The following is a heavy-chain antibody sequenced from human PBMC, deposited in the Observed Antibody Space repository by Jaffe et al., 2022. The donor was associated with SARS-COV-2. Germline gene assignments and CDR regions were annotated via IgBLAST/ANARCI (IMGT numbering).Heavy chain of an antibody. CDR3: ARLAFYGTGPYNWFDP. D-gene: IGHD2-8*02. Sequence: QLQLQESGPGLVKPSETLSLTCTVSGGSITSSSYYWGWIRQPPGKGLEWIGNIYYNGNTYYNPSLESRVTISVDTSKTRFSLNLKSVTAADTALYYCARLAFYGTGPYNWFDPWGQGTLVTVSS. CDR1: GGSITSSSYY. V-gene: IGHV4-39*01. J-gene: IGHJ5*02. CDR2: IYYNGNT.